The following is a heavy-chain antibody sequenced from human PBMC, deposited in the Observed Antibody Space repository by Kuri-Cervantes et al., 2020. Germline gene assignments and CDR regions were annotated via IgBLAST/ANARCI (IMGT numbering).Heavy chain of an antibody. V-gene: IGHV3-11*04. CDR2: ISSSGSTI. J-gene: IGHJ4*02. Sequence: GESLKISCAASGFTFSDYYMSWIRQAPGKGLEWVSYISSSGSTIYYADSVKGRFTISRDNAKNPLYLQMNSLRAEDTAVYYCARGVRGVQPLFDYWGQGTLVTVSS. D-gene: IGHD3-10*01. CDR1: GFTFSDYY. CDR3: ARGVRGVQPLFDY.